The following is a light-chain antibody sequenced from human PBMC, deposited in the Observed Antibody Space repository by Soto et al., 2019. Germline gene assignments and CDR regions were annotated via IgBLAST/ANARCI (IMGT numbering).Light chain of an antibody. V-gene: IGKV3-20*01. CDR3: QQYGSSRT. Sequence: PGERATLSCRASQSVSSNFLAWYQQKPGQAPRLLIYDASNRATGIPDRFSGSGSGTDFTLTISRLEAEDFAVYYCQQYGSSRTFGQGTKVDIK. CDR2: DAS. J-gene: IGKJ1*01. CDR1: QSVSSNF.